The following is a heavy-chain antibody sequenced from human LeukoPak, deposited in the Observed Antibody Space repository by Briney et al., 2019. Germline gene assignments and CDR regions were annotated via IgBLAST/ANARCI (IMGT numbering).Heavy chain of an antibody. CDR1: GFTFSNYW. V-gene: IGHV3-74*01. J-gene: IGHJ4*02. CDR2: INTDGRST. CDR3: ARDQGELTGLDY. Sequence: GGSLRLSCAASGFTFSNYWMHWVRQAPGKGLVWASRINTDGRSTSYVDSVKGRFTISRDNAKNTLYLQMNSLRAEDTAVYYCARDQGELTGLDYWGQGTLVTVSS. D-gene: IGHD7-27*01.